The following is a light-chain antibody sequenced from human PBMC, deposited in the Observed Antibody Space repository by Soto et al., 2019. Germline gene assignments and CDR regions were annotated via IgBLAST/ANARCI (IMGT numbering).Light chain of an antibody. CDR3: QQAYSFPIT. J-gene: IGKJ5*01. CDR2: AAS. V-gene: IGKV1-27*01. CDR1: QGISNA. Sequence: DIQMTQCPSSLSSSLGDRVTITCRASQGISNALAWYQQKPGKLPKLLIYAASTLQSGVPSRFSGIGSGTDFTLTLNSLKPEDFATYFCQQAYSFPITFGQGTRLEIK.